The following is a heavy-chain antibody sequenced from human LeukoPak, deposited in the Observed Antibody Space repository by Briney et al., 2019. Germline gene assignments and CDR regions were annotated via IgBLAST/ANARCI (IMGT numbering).Heavy chain of an antibody. Sequence: PGRSLRLSCAASGFTFDDYAMHWVRQAPGKGLEWVSGISWNSGSIGYADSVKGRFTISRDNAKNSLYLQMNSLRAEDTALYYCAKATGYSSGWYGDWGRGTLVTVSS. CDR1: GFTFDDYA. J-gene: IGHJ4*02. V-gene: IGHV3-9*01. CDR3: AKATGYSSGWYGD. CDR2: ISWNSGSI. D-gene: IGHD6-19*01.